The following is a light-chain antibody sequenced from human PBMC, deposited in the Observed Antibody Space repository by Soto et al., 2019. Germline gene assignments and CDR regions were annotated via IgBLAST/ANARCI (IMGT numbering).Light chain of an antibody. CDR2: DVS. Sequence: QSALTQPASVSGSPGQSITISCTRTSSDVGGYNYVSWYQQHPGKAPKLMIYDVSNRPSGVSNRFSGSKSGNTASLTISGLQAEDEADYYCSSYTSSSTLGVFGGGTKPPS. V-gene: IGLV2-14*01. CDR1: SSDVGGYNY. CDR3: SSYTSSSTLGV. J-gene: IGLJ2*01.